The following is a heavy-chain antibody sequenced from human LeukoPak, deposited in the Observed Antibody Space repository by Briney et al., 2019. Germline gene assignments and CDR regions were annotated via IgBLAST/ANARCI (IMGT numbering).Heavy chain of an antibody. CDR3: ARGLTPIKYYYDSSVYSNWFDP. CDR2: IYTSGST. D-gene: IGHD3-22*01. V-gene: IGHV4-61*02. CDR1: GGSISSGSYY. Sequence: SETLSLTCTVSGGSISSGSYYWSWIRQPAGKGLEWIGRIYTSGSTNYNPSLKSRVTISVDTSKNQFSLKLRSVTAADTAVYYCARGLTPIKYYYDSSVYSNWFDPWGQGTLVTVSS. J-gene: IGHJ5*02.